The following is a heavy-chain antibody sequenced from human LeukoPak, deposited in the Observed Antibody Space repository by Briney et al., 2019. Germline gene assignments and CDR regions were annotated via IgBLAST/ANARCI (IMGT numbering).Heavy chain of an antibody. V-gene: IGHV3-21*01. J-gene: IGHJ4*02. CDR2: ISSSSSYI. CDR3: ARVGRVVMFFDY. Sequence: GRSLGLSCAASGFTFSSYSMNWVRQAPGKGLEWVSSISSSSSYIYYADSVKGRFTISRDNAKNSLYLQMNSLRAEDTAVYYCARVGRVVMFFDYWGQGTLVTVSS. D-gene: IGHD3-3*01. CDR1: GFTFSSYS.